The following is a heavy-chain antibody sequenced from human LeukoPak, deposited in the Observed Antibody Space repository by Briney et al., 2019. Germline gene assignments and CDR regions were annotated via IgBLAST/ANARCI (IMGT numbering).Heavy chain of an antibody. J-gene: IGHJ4*02. V-gene: IGHV4-59*01. CDR2: IYYSGST. CDR3: AREGPYYDFWSGYLDY. CDR1: GGSISDNYW. Sequence: SETLSLTCAVSGGSISDNYWWSWVRPPPGKGLEWIGYIYYSGSTNYNPSLKSRVTISVDTSKNQFSLKLSSVTAADTAVYYCAREGPYYDFWSGYLDYWGQGTLVTVSS. D-gene: IGHD3-3*01.